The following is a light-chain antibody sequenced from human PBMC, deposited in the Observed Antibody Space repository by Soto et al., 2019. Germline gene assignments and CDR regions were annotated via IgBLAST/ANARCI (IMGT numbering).Light chain of an antibody. V-gene: IGKV3-20*01. CDR2: GAS. Sequence: EIVFAQYPSTVSVSPVERSTLSCMASQSVSNNYLAWYQQKPGQAPRLLIYGASSRATGIPDRFSGSGSGTDFTLTISRLEPEDFAVYYCHQYGSSSWTFGQGTKVDI. CDR1: QSVSNNY. J-gene: IGKJ1*01. CDR3: HQYGSSSWT.